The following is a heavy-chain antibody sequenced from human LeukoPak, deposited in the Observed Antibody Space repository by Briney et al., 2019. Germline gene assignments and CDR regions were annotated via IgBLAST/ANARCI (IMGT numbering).Heavy chain of an antibody. V-gene: IGHV3-74*01. CDR1: GFTFSSYW. CDR2: INSDGSST. Sequence: GGSLRLSCAASGFTFSSYWMHWVRQAPGKGLVWISRINSDGSSTSYADSVKGRFTISRDNAKNTLYLQMNSLRAEDTAVYYCARDLLVLGQQLNYYYYGMDVWGQGTTVTVSS. D-gene: IGHD6-13*01. J-gene: IGHJ6*02. CDR3: ARDLLVLGQQLNYYYYGMDV.